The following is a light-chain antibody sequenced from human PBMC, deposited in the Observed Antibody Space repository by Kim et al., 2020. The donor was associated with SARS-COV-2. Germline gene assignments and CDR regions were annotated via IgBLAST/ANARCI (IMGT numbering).Light chain of an antibody. CDR3: MQGTHWPPYT. CDR2: KVS. CDR1: QSLVHRDGNTY. J-gene: IGKJ2*01. Sequence: DVVMTQSLLSLPVSLGQPASISCRSSQSLVHRDGNTYLNWFQQRPGQSPRRLIYKVSDRDSGVPDRFSGSGSGTDFTLTISRVEAEDVGVYYCMQGTHWPPYTFGQGTKLEI. V-gene: IGKV2-30*02.